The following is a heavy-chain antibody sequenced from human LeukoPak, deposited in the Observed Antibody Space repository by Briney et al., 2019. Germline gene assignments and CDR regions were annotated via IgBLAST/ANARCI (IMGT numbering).Heavy chain of an antibody. D-gene: IGHD3-22*01. Sequence: SETLSLTCAVYGGSFSSYYWSWIRQPPGKGLEWIGRINHIGSTNYNPSLNSRVTISVDMSKNQFSLKLSSVTDADTAVYYCARLIYYDSSGYLDYWGQGSLVTVSS. CDR1: GGSFSSYY. CDR2: INHIGST. J-gene: IGHJ4*02. V-gene: IGHV4-34*01. CDR3: ARLIYYDSSGYLDY.